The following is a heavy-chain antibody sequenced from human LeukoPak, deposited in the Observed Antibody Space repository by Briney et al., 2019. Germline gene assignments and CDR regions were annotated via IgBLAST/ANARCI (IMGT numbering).Heavy chain of an antibody. Sequence: ASVTVSCTASGYTFTSYAMHWVRQAPGQRLEWMGWINAGNGNTKYSQKFQGRVTITRDTSASTAYMELSSLRSEDTAVYYCARGRWLSVPYFDYWGQGTLVTVSS. CDR2: INAGNGNT. J-gene: IGHJ4*02. CDR1: GYTFTSYA. V-gene: IGHV1-3*01. D-gene: IGHD3-22*01. CDR3: ARGRWLSVPYFDY.